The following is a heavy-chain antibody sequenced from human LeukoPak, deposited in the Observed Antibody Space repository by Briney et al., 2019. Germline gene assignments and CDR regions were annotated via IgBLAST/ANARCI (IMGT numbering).Heavy chain of an antibody. J-gene: IGHJ4*02. CDR2: IKSKTDGGTT. CDR3: TTGIVYGSGY. Sequence: GGSLRLSCAASGFTFSRYCMSWVRQAPGKGLEWVGRIKSKTDGGTTDYAAPVKGRFTISRDDSKNTQYLQMNSLKTEDTAVYFCTTGIVYGSGYWGQGTLVTVSS. D-gene: IGHD3-10*01. V-gene: IGHV3-15*01. CDR1: GFTFSRYC.